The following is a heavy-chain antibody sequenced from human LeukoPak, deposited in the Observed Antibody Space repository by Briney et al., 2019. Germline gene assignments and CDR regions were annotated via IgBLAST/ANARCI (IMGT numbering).Heavy chain of an antibody. J-gene: IGHJ6*03. D-gene: IGHD3-10*01. CDR1: GFTFSSYW. CDR2: IKQDGSEK. V-gene: IGHV3-7*01. CDR3: ARDFRGYEPIVYYYYYYMDV. Sequence: PGGSLRLSCVASGFTFSSYWMSWVRQAPGKGLEWVANIKQDGSEKYYVDSVKGRFTISRDNAKNSLYLQMNSLRAEDTAVYYCARDFRGYEPIVYYYYYYMDVWGKGTTVTVSS.